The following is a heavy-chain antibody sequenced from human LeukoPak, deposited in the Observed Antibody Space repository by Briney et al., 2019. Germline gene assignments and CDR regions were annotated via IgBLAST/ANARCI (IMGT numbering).Heavy chain of an antibody. J-gene: IGHJ4*02. CDR3: ARVKYYYGSGSEPLDY. CDR2: ISSSSSYI. Sequence: GGSLRLSCAASGFTFSSYSMNWVRQAPGKGLEWVSSISSSSSYIYYADSVKGRFTISRDNAKNSLYLQMNSLRAEDTAVYYCARVKYYYGSGSEPLDYWGQGTLVTVSS. V-gene: IGHV3-21*01. CDR1: GFTFSSYS. D-gene: IGHD3-10*01.